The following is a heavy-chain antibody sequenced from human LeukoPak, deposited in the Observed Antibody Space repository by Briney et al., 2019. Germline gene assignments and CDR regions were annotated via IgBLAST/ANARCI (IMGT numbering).Heavy chain of an antibody. Sequence: PGGSLRLSCAASGFTFSSYWMSWVRQAPGKGLVWVSRLNSDGSSTSYADSVKGRFTISRDNAETTLHLQMNNLSAEDTAVYYCAKASNRNSINFDYWGQGALVTVSS. CDR3: AKASNRNSINFDY. CDR2: LNSDGSST. D-gene: IGHD1-7*01. J-gene: IGHJ4*02. V-gene: IGHV3-74*01. CDR1: GFTFSSYW.